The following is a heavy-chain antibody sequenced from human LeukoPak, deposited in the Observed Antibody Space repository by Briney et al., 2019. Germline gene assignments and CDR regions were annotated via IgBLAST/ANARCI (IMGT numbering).Heavy chain of an antibody. CDR3: ATHLWYDYVWGSYRYQFDY. CDR2: ICYSGST. D-gene: IGHD3-16*02. V-gene: IGHV4-39*01. J-gene: IGHJ4*02. CDR1: GGSISSSSYY. Sequence: SETLSLTCTVSGGSISSSSYYWGWIRQPPGKGLEWIGSICYSGSTYYNPSLESRVTISVDTSKNQFSLKLSSVTAADTAVYYCATHLWYDYVWGSYRYQFDYWGQGTLVTVSS.